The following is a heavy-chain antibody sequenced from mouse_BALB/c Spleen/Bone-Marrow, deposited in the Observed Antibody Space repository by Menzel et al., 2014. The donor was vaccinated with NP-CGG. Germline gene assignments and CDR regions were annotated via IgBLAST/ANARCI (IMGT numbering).Heavy chain of an antibody. CDR2: INPDSSTI. Sequence: EVKLMESGGGLVQPGGSLTLSCAASGFDFSRYWMSWVRQAPGKGLEWIGEINPDSSTINYTPSLKDKFIISRDNAKNTLYLQTSKVRSEDTALYYGASLHYYGFFAYWGQGTLVTVSA. CDR1: GFDFSRYW. V-gene: IGHV4-1*02. J-gene: IGHJ3*01. D-gene: IGHD1-2*01. CDR3: ASLHYYGFFAY.